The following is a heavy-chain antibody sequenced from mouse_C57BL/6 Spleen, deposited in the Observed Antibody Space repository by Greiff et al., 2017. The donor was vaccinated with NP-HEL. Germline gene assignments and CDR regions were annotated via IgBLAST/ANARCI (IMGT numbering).Heavy chain of an antibody. CDR3: ARGTDGRNYFDS. J-gene: IGHJ2*01. CDR2: ISSGSSTI. D-gene: IGHD2-3*01. Sequence: EVKLVESGGGLVKPGGSLKLSCAASGFTFSDYGMHWVRQAPEKGLEWVAYISSGSSTIYYADTVKGRFTISRDNAKNTLFLQMTSLRSEDTAMYYCARGTDGRNYFDSGGQGTTPPVSS. CDR1: GFTFSDYG. V-gene: IGHV5-17*01.